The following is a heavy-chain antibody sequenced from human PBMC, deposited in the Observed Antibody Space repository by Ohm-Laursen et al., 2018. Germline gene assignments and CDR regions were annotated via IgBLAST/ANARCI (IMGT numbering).Heavy chain of an antibody. J-gene: IGHJ4*02. Sequence: ETLSLTCTVSGGSISSYYWSWIRQPPGKALEWLAHIFSPDEKSYRTSLRSRLTVSKDTSKSQVVLTMTNMDPVDTATYYCARIRWQRLPYFDYWGQGTLVTVSS. D-gene: IGHD6-25*01. CDR1: GGSISSYYW. CDR2: IFSPDEK. V-gene: IGHV2-26*01. CDR3: ARIRWQRLPYFDY.